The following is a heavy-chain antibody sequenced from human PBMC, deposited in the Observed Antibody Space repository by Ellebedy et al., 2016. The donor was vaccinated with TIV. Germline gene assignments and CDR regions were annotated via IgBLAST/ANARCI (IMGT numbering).Heavy chain of an antibody. Sequence: GESLKISCVVAGFTFSSSWLSWVRQAPGKGLDWVANIKQDGSVKNDVDSVKGRFNVSRDNAKNSLYLQMDSLRAEETDVYYCALGGWLDYWGQGTLVTVSS. D-gene: IGHD6-19*01. CDR2: IKQDGSVK. J-gene: IGHJ4*02. CDR3: ALGGWLDY. V-gene: IGHV3-7*01. CDR1: GFTFSSSW.